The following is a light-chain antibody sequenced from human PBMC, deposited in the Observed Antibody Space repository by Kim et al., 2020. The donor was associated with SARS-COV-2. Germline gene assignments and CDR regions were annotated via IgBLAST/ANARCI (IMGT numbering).Light chain of an antibody. Sequence: AASGDRVTITCRASQGLNSDLAWYQQRPGKAPKLLIYGASILQSGVPSRFSGSGSGTDFTLTIGGLQSEDFATYYCQQYYSFPLTFGQGTKVDIK. CDR1: QGLNSD. CDR3: QQYYSFPLT. CDR2: GAS. V-gene: IGKV1-8*01. J-gene: IGKJ1*01.